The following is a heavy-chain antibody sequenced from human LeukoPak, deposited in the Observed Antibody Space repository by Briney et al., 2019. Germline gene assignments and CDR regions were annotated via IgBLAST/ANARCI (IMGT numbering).Heavy chain of an antibody. J-gene: IGHJ5*02. CDR2: INHSGST. D-gene: IGHD3-10*01. Sequence: PSETLSLTCAVYGGSFSGYYWSWIRQPPGKGLEWIGEINHSGSTNYNPSLKSRVTISVDTSKNQFSLKLSSVTAADTAVYYCARSRLLLWFEAWRPWGDNWFDPWGQGTLVTVSS. V-gene: IGHV4-34*01. CDR1: GGSFSGYY. CDR3: ARSRLLLWFEAWRPWGDNWFDP.